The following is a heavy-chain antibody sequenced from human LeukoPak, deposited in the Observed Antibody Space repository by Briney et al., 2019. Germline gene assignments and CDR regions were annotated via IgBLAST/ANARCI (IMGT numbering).Heavy chain of an antibody. Sequence: SETLSLACSVSNDSITMYYWTWIRQPPGKGLEWIGYVDHTGSTNFNPSLNGRVSISRDTTKNLFSLRLRSVTAADTAVYFCARGRVSSSTWYITYYYYFYMDVWGKGTTVTVSS. CDR2: VDHTGST. CDR3: ARGRVSSSTWYITYYYYFYMDV. D-gene: IGHD1-1*01. V-gene: IGHV4-59*01. J-gene: IGHJ6*03. CDR1: NDSITMYY.